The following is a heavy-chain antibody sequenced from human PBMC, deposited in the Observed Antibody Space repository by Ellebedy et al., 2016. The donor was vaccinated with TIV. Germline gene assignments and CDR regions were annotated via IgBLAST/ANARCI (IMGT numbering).Heavy chain of an antibody. CDR3: ARPRYSSGWYLAFDI. D-gene: IGHD6-19*01. J-gene: IGHJ3*02. Sequence: MPSETLSLTCAVYGGSFSGYYWSWIRQPPGKGLEWIGEINHSGSTNYNPSLKSRVTISVDTSKNQFSLKLSSVTAADTAVYYCARPRYSSGWYLAFDIWGQGTMVTVSS. V-gene: IGHV4-34*01. CDR2: INHSGST. CDR1: GGSFSGYY.